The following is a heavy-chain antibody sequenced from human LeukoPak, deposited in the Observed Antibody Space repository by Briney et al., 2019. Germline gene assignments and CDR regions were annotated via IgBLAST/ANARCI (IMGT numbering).Heavy chain of an antibody. Sequence: PGGSLRLSCAASGFTFSSYAMSWVRQAPGKGLEWVSAISGSGGSTDYADSVEGRFTISRDNSKNTLHLQMNSLRAEDTAVYYCAIGPGGLFDYWGQGTLVTVSS. CDR2: ISGSGGST. V-gene: IGHV3-23*01. CDR1: GFTFSSYA. J-gene: IGHJ4*02. D-gene: IGHD4-23*01. CDR3: AIGPGGLFDY.